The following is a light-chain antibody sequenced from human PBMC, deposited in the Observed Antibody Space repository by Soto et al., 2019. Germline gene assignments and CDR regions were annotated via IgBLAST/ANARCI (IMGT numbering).Light chain of an antibody. J-gene: IGLJ2*01. V-gene: IGLV1-40*01. Sequence: VVTQPPSVSGAPGQRVTISCTGSSSNIGAGYDVHWYQQLPGTAPKLLIYGNTNRPSGVPDRFSGSKSGTSASLAITGLQAEDEADYYCQSYDSSLIGVVFGGGTKVTVL. CDR1: SSNIGAGYD. CDR2: GNT. CDR3: QSYDSSLIGVV.